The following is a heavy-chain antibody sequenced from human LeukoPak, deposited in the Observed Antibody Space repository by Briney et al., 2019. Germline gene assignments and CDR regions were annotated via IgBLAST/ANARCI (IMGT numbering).Heavy chain of an antibody. D-gene: IGHD2-15*01. V-gene: IGHV3-48*01. CDR3: VRDNPRCCGVVPVNINDY. CDR1: GLTLSRDS. CDR2: ISYDSAIK. J-gene: IGHJ4*02. Sequence: PRGSLRLSCAASGLTLSRDSMNWVRQAPGKGLEWISYISYDSAIKYYADSVRGRFTISRDNAKNSLYLQMHSLSAEDTAVYYCVRDNPRCCGVVPVNINDYWGQGTLVTVSS.